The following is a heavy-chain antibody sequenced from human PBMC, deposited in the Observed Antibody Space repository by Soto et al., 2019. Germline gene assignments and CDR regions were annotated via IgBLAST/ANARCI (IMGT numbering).Heavy chain of an antibody. CDR3: AGIYSGSPGGTLRY. CDR2: IYYSRIT. Sequence: QVQLQESGPGLMKPSQTLSLTCSVSGGSISSDCYYWSWIRQHPGKGLVWIGYIYYSRITYYNPSLKSRVTTSVDTSKNQCSRKLSSVTAADTAVYYCAGIYSGSPGGTLRYWGQRTLVTVSS. D-gene: IGHD1-26*01. CDR1: GGSISSDCYY. J-gene: IGHJ4*02. V-gene: IGHV4-31*03.